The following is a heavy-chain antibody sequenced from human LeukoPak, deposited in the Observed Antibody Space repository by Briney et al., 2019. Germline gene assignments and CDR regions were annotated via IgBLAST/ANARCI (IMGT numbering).Heavy chain of an antibody. Sequence: SETLSLTCTVSGGSISSSSYYWSWIRQPPGKGLEWIGEINHSGSTNYNPSLKSRVTISVDTSKNQFSLKLSSVTAADTAVYYCARGLTLTTIFGVALYYFDYWGQGTLVTVSS. J-gene: IGHJ4*02. CDR1: GGSISSSSYY. D-gene: IGHD3-3*01. V-gene: IGHV4-39*07. CDR3: ARGLTLTTIFGVALYYFDY. CDR2: INHSGST.